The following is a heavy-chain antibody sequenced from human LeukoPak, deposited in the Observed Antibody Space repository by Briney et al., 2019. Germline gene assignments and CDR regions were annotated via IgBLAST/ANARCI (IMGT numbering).Heavy chain of an antibody. Sequence: PGGSLRLSCAASGFTFSSYSMNWVRQAPGKGLEWVSSISSSSSYIYYADSVKGRFTISRDNAKNSLYLQMNSLRAEDTAVYYCAGDQGYYLNWFDPWGQGTLVTVSS. CDR3: AGDQGYYLNWFDP. D-gene: IGHD3-22*01. CDR1: GFTFSSYS. CDR2: ISSSSSYI. J-gene: IGHJ5*02. V-gene: IGHV3-21*01.